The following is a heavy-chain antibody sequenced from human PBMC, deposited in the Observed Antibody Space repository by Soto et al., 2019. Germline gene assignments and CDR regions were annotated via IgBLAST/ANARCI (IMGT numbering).Heavy chain of an antibody. J-gene: IGHJ5*02. CDR1: GYSFTSYW. CDR3: ARQSARTVNWFDP. D-gene: IGHD6-6*01. Sequence: PGESLKISCKGSGYSFTSYWIGWVRQMPGKGLEWMGIIYPGDSGTRYSPSFQGQVTISADKSISTAYLQWSSLKASDTAMYYCARQSARTVNWFDPWGQGTLVTVSS. CDR2: IYPGDSGT. V-gene: IGHV5-51*01.